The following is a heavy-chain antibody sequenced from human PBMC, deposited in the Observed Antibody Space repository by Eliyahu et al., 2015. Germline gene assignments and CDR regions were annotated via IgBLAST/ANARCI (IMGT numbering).Heavy chain of an antibody. D-gene: IGHD3-10*01. CDR3: AKGRLLQGITRSAFDL. J-gene: IGHJ3*01. CDR1: GFIFXDYS. V-gene: IGHV3-9*01. Sequence: EVQLVESGGGLVQPGRSLRLSCAPSGFIFXDYSMHWVRQAPGKGLEWVSGISWNSGTIVYADSVRGRFTISRDNARDSLYLQMNSLTTEDTALYYCAKGRLLQGITRSAFDLWGQGTMVTVSS. CDR2: ISWNSGTI.